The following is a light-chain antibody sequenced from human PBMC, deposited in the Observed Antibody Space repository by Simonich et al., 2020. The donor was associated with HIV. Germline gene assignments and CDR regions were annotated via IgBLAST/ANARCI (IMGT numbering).Light chain of an antibody. Sequence: DIVMTQSPDSLAVSLGERATINCKSSQSVLSSSNNKNYLAWFQKKTGQPPKLLIYWASTRESGVPDRFSGSGSGTDFTLTISSLQAEDVAVYYCQQYYSTPPYTFGQGTKLEIK. J-gene: IGKJ2*01. CDR1: QSVLSSSNNKNY. V-gene: IGKV4-1*01. CDR3: QQYYSTPPYT. CDR2: WAS.